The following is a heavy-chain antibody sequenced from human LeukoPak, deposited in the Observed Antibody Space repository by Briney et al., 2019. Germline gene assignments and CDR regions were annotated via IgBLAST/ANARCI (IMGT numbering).Heavy chain of an antibody. CDR1: GFTFSSYG. V-gene: IGHV3-33*01. CDR3: AREEYYYYGMDV. CDR2: IWYDGSNK. J-gene: IGHJ6*02. Sequence: GGSLRLSCAASGFTFSSYGMHWVRQAPGRGLEWVAVIWYDGSNKYYADSVKGRFTISRDNSKNTLYLQMNSLRAEDTAVYYCAREEYYYYGMDVWGQGTTVTVSS.